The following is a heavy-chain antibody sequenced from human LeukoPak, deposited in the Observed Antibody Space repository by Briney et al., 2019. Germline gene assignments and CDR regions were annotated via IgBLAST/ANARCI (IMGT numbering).Heavy chain of an antibody. CDR3: AKGGSPSCYSSSGY. V-gene: IGHV3-23*01. CDR1: GFTFSTYA. CDR2: ICGSDGSR. Sequence: GGSLRLSCAASGFTFSTYAMSWVRQAPGKGLEWVSAICGSDGSRYYAGSVKGRFTISRDNSKNTLYLQMNSLRGEDTAVYYCAKGGSPSCYSSSGYWGLGTLVTVSS. J-gene: IGHJ4*02. D-gene: IGHD2-2*01.